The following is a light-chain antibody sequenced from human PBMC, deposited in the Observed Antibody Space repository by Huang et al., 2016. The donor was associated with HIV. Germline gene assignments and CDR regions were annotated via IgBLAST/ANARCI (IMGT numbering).Light chain of an antibody. V-gene: IGKV3-11*01. J-gene: IGKJ4*01. CDR2: YVS. CDR3: QQRANWPPLT. Sequence: EIVLTQFPATLSLSPGERATRSCRASQSVNDYLAWYQQKPGQAPRVLIYYVSNRATGVPARWSGGGSGTDFTLTISSLEPEDYAVYYCQQRANWPPLTFGGGTKVEIK. CDR1: QSVNDY.